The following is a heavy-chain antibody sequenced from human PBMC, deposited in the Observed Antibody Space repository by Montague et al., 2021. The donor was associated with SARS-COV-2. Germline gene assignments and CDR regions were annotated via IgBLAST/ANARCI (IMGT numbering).Heavy chain of an antibody. CDR2: MYYSGST. V-gene: IGHV4-59*13. CDR3: ARDFDY. Sequence: SETLSLTCTVSGGSISRYYWSWIRQPPGKGLEWIGYMYYSGSTNYNPSLKSRVTLSVDTPKNQFSLKLSSVTAADTAVYYCARDFDYWGQGTLVTVSS. J-gene: IGHJ4*02. CDR1: GGSISRYY.